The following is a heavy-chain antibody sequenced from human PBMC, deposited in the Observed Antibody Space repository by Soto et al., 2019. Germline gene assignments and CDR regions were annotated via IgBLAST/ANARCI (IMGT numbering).Heavy chain of an antibody. CDR3: ARDRSGTQGFDV. Sequence: GGSLRLSCAASGFTVSSNYMNWVRQAPGKGLEWVSVIYSGGNTYYADSVKGRFTISRDNSKNTLYLQINSLRAEDTALYYCARDRSGTQGFDVWGQGTMVTVSS. D-gene: IGHD1-1*01. CDR1: GFTVSSNY. CDR2: IYSGGNT. J-gene: IGHJ3*01. V-gene: IGHV3-53*01.